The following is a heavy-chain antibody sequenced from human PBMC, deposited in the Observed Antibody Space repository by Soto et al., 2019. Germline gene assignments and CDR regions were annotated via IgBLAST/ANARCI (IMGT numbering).Heavy chain of an antibody. V-gene: IGHV4-31*03. CDR2: IFYSGNT. J-gene: IGHJ4*02. Sequence: SETLSLTCTVSGGSISSGGYYWSWIRQHPGKGLEWIGYIFYSGNTYYTPSLKSRVTISVDTSRNQFSLKLSSVTAADTAVYYCARATYYYDSSGYSDRVLDYWGQGTLVTVSS. CDR3: ARATYYYDSSGYSDRVLDY. D-gene: IGHD3-22*01. CDR1: GGSISSGGYY.